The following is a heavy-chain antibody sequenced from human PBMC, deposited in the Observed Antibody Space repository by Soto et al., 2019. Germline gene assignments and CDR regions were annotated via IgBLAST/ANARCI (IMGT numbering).Heavy chain of an antibody. Sequence: EVQLVESGGGLVKPGGSLRLSCAASGFTFSNAWMNWVRQAPGKGLEWVGRIKSKTDGGTTDYAAPVKGRFTIPRDDSKHTLYLQMNSLKTEDTAVYYCTRGVVAHPGVSWGQGSLVTVSS. CDR2: IKSKTDGGTT. V-gene: IGHV3-15*07. D-gene: IGHD2-15*01. CDR3: TRGVVAHPGVS. CDR1: GFTFSNAW. J-gene: IGHJ4*02.